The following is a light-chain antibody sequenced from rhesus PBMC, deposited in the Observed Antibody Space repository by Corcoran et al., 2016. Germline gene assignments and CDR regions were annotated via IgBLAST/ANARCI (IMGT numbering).Light chain of an antibody. CDR1: QSVSSK. J-gene: IGKJ1*01. Sequence: EIVMTQSPATLSLSPGETATISCRTSQSVSSKLAWYQQKPGQAPRLLIYGASSRATGIPDRFSGSGSVTDVALTISSLEPEDFAVYVCQETSNLWTFGRGTKVEIQ. CDR3: QETSNLWT. V-gene: IGKV3-31*02. CDR2: GAS.